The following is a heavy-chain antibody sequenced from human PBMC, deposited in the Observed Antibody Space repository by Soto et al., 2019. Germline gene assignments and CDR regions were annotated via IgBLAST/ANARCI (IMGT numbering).Heavy chain of an antibody. V-gene: IGHV4-31*03. CDR3: ARVFKHRDNWFDP. CDR2: IYYSGST. Sequence: SETLSLTCTVSGGSTSSGDYYWSWIRQHPGKGLEWIGYIYYSGSTYYNPSLKSRVTISLDTSENQFSLKVISVTAADTAVYYCARVFKHRDNWFDPWGQGTLVTVSS. J-gene: IGHJ5*02. CDR1: GGSTSSGDYY. D-gene: IGHD3-16*02.